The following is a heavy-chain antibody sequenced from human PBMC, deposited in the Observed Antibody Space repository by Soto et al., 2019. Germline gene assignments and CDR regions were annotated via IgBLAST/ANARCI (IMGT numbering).Heavy chain of an antibody. CDR3: ARSPGYCSSTSCLYFDY. V-gene: IGHV3-23*01. CDR2: ISSSAGIT. Sequence: GGSLRLSCAASGFTFSNYAINWVRQSPGKGLEWVSVISSSAGITYYADSVKGRFTITRDNSKNTLYLQMNSLGAEDTAVYYCARSPGYCSSTSCLYFDYWGQGTLVTVSS. CDR1: GFTFSNYA. J-gene: IGHJ4*02. D-gene: IGHD2-2*01.